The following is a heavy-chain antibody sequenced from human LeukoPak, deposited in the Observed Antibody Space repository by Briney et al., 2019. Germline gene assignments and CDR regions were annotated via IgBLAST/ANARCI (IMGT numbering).Heavy chain of an antibody. V-gene: IGHV1-18*01. CDR1: GYTFTSYG. CDR2: ISAYNGNT. CDR3: ASSNWNDFGYYYYGMDV. Sequence: ASVKVSCKASGYTFTSYGISWVRQAPGQGLEWMGWISAYNGNTNYAQKLQGRVTMTTDTSTSTAYMELRSLRSEDTAVYYCASSNWNDFGYYYYGMDVWGQGTTVTVSS. J-gene: IGHJ6*02. D-gene: IGHD1-1*01.